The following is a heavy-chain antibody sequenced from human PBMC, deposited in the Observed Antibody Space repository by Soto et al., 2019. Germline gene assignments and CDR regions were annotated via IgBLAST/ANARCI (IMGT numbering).Heavy chain of an antibody. CDR1: GGSISSYY. CDR3: ARALYYDSSGPFDY. CDR2: IYYSGST. J-gene: IGHJ4*02. D-gene: IGHD3-22*01. V-gene: IGHV4-59*01. Sequence: SETLSLTCTVSGGSISSYYWSWIRQPPGKGLEWIGYIYYSGSTNYNPSLKSRVTISVDTSKNQFSLKLSSVTAADTAVYYCARALYYDSSGPFDYWGQGTLVTVSS.